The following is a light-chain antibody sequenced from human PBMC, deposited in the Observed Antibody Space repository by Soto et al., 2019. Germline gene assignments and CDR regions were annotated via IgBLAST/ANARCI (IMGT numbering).Light chain of an antibody. CDR1: HNIRIY. CDR2: AAS. Sequence: DIQMTQSPSSLSASVGDRVTITCRASHNIRIYLNWYQLKPGKAPNLLIYAASSLHSGVPSRFSGSGSWTDFALYISNLQPEDSATYYCQQSYSTPAWTFGQGTKVEIK. J-gene: IGKJ1*01. V-gene: IGKV1-39*01. CDR3: QQSYSTPAWT.